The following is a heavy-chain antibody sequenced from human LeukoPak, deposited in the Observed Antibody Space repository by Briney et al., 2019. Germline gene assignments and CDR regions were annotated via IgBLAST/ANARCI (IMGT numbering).Heavy chain of an antibody. CDR3: ARGFSSGWYPVRYYYYGMDV. J-gene: IGHJ6*02. V-gene: IGHV1-8*01. CDR2: MNPNSGNT. Sequence: ASVKVSCKASGYTFTSYDINWVRQATGQGLEWMGWMNPNSGNTGYAQKLQGRVTMTRNTSISTAYMELSSLRSEDTAVYYCARGFSSGWYPVRYYYYGMDVWGQGTTVTVSS. D-gene: IGHD6-19*01. CDR1: GYTFTSYD.